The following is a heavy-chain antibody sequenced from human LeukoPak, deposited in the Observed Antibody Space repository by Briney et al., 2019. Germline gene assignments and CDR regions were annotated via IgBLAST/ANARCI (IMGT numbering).Heavy chain of an antibody. D-gene: IGHD5-24*01. CDR2: IIPIFGIA. CDR1: GGTFSSYA. J-gene: IGHJ4*02. Sequence: ASVKVSCKASGGTFSSYAISWVRQAPGQGLEWMGRIIPIFGIANYAQKFQGRVTITADKSTCTAYMELSSLRSEDTAVYYCARDRDGYNTYDYWGQGTLVTVSS. V-gene: IGHV1-69*04. CDR3: ARDRDGYNTYDY.